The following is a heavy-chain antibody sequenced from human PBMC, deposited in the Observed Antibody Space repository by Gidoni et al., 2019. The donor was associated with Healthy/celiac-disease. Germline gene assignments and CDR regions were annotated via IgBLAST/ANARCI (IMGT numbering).Heavy chain of an antibody. CDR3: TRDPYSSSWYLTWIDY. CDR2: IRSKAYGGTT. V-gene: IGHV3-49*03. CDR1: GFTFGDYA. J-gene: IGHJ4*02. D-gene: IGHD6-13*01. Sequence: EVQLVESGGGLVQPGRSLRLSCTASGFTFGDYAMSWFRQAPGKGLEWVGFIRSKAYGGTTEYAASVKGRFTISRDDSKSIAYLQMNSLKTEDTAVYYCTRDPYSSSWYLTWIDYWGQGTLVTVSS.